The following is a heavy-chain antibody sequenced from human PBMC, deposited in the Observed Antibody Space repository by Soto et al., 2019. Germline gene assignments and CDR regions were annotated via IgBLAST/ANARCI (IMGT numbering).Heavy chain of an antibody. CDR3: ARYEYASNGNHDEH. CDR2: IYHRGAT. CDR1: GYSINRGYY. V-gene: IGHV4-38-2*02. J-gene: IGHJ4*02. Sequence: PSETLSLTGRFFGYSINRGYYWVWIRQARGKGREWIGSIYHRGATYYTPSFKARSTISLDTSNNQFTLRLTSVTAADTAVYFCARYEYASNGNHDEHWGQGTLVTVSS. D-gene: IGHD2-8*01.